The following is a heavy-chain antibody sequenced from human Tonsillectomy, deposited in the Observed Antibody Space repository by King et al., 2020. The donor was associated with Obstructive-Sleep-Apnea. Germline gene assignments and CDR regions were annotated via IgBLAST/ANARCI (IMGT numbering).Heavy chain of an antibody. CDR3: AREAGRDYFDY. CDR1: GGSISSSSDY. V-gene: IGHV4-39*07. J-gene: IGHJ4*02. CDR2: IYYGEST. D-gene: IGHD5-24*01. Sequence: QLQESGPGLVKPSETLSLTCTVSGGSISSSSDYWGWIRQPPGKGLEWIGTIYYGESTHYNPSLTSRVTISVDTSKNQFSLKLTSVTAADRAVYHCAREAGRDYFDYWGQGTLVTVSS.